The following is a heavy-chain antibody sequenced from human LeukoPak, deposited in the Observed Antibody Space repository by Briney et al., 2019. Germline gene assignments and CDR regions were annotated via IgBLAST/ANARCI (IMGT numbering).Heavy chain of an antibody. J-gene: IGHJ4*02. Sequence: PSETLSLTCTVSGGSISSYYWSWIRQPPGKGLEWIGYIYYSGSTNYNPPLKSRVTISVDTSKNQFSLKLSSVTAADAAVYYCARHRGQVVPAAIDYWGQGTLVTVSS. D-gene: IGHD2-2*01. CDR2: IYYSGST. CDR3: ARHRGQVVPAAIDY. CDR1: GGSISSYY. V-gene: IGHV4-59*08.